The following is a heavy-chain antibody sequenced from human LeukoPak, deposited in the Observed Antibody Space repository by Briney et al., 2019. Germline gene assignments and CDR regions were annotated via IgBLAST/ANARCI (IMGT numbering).Heavy chain of an antibody. V-gene: IGHV4-30-2*01. Sequence: SETLSLTCTVSGGSISSGGYYWNWIRQPPGKGLEWIGYMYHNGSTYYNPSLKSRVTISGDRSRNQFSLKLSSVTAADTAVYYCARRSRLWFELSGWFDPWGQGTLVTVSS. CDR3: ARRSRLWFELSGWFDP. CDR2: MYHNGST. D-gene: IGHD3-10*01. CDR1: GGSISSGGYY. J-gene: IGHJ5*02.